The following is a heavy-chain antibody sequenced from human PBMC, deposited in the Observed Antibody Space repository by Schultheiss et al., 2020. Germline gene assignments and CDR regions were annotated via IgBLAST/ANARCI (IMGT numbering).Heavy chain of an antibody. V-gene: IGHV3-21*04. CDR2: ISSSSSYI. Sequence: GGSLRLSCAASGFTFSSYSMNWVRQAPGKGLEWVSSISSSSSYIYYADSVKGRFTISRDNAKNSLYLQMNSLRAEDTAVYYCAKTPLAVVVEFAFDIWGQGTTVTVSS. J-gene: IGHJ3*02. CDR3: AKTPLAVVVEFAFDI. CDR1: GFTFSSYS. D-gene: IGHD3-22*01.